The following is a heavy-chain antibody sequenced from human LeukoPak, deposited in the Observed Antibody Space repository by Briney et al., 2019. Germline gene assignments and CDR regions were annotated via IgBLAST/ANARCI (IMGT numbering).Heavy chain of an antibody. J-gene: IGHJ4*02. CDR3: AKVSPTGRAFDC. CDR2: IYTTGKT. V-gene: IGHV3-53*01. Sequence: GGSLRLSCAASGFTVSINYMSWVRQAPGEGLEWVSVIYTTGKTYYADSVKGRFSISRDNSKNAVYLQMNSLRAEDTAVYYCAKVSPTGRAFDCWGQGTLVTVSS. D-gene: IGHD1-1*01. CDR1: GFTVSINY.